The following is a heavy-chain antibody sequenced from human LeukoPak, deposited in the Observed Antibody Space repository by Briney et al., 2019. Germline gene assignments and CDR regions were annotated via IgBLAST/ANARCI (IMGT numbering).Heavy chain of an antibody. J-gene: IGHJ6*02. D-gene: IGHD3-22*01. CDR1: GGTFSSYA. CDR3: ARDQYYYDSSGLPLYYYYYGMDV. V-gene: IGHV1-69*13. Sequence: GASVKVSCKASGGTFSSYAISWVRQAPGQGLEWMGGIIPIFGTANYAQKFQGRVTITADESTSTAYMELSSLRSEDTAVYYCARDQYYYDSSGLPLYYYYYGMDVWGQGTTVTVSS. CDR2: IIPIFGTA.